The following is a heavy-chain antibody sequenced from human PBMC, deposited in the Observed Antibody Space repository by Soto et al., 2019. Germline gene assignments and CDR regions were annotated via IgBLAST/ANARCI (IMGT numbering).Heavy chain of an antibody. CDR3: ARVPYYYDSPHYYGMDV. J-gene: IGHJ6*02. CDR1: GYTFTSYG. D-gene: IGHD3-22*01. Sequence: ASVKVSCNASGYTFTSYGISWVRQAPGQGLEWMGWISAYNGNTNYAQKLQGRVTMTTDTSTSTAYMELRSLRSDDTAVYYCARVPYYYDSPHYYGMDVWGQGTTVTVSS. V-gene: IGHV1-18*01. CDR2: ISAYNGNT.